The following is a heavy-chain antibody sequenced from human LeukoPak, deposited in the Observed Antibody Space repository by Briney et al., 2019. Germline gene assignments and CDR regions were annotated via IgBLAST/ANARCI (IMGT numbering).Heavy chain of an antibody. CDR3: ASSTHCSSTSCYVPPAV. Sequence: SQTLSLTCAVSGGSISSGGYSWSWIRQPPGKGLEWIRYIYHSGSTYYNPSLKSRVTISVDRSKNQFSLKLSSVTAADTAVYYCASSTHCSSTSCYVPPAVWGQGTMVTVSS. D-gene: IGHD2-2*01. J-gene: IGHJ3*01. V-gene: IGHV4-30-2*01. CDR2: IYHSGST. CDR1: GGSISSGGYS.